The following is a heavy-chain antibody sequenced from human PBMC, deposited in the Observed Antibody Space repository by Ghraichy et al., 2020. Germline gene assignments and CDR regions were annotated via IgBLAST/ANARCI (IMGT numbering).Heavy chain of an antibody. CDR1: GGSVSPYY. D-gene: IGHD3-3*01. CDR2: INHSGST. Sequence: SETLSLTCAVYGGSVSPYYWSWIRQPPGKGLEWIGEINHSGSTNYSPSLKSRVTISVDTSKNQFSLKLSSVTAADTAVYYCARGIPFIGVVIRVYEFDPWGQGTLVTVSS. J-gene: IGHJ5*02. V-gene: IGHV4-34*01. CDR3: ARGIPFIGVVIRVYEFDP.